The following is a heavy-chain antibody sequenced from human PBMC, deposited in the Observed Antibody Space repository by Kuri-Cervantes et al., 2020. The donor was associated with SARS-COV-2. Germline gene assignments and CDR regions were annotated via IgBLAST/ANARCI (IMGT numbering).Heavy chain of an antibody. CDR3: ARGKEFYHYYGMDV. Sequence: SETLSLTCAVYGGSFSGYYWSWIRQPPGKGLEWIGEINHSGGTNYNPSLKSRVTISVDTSKNQFSLKLSSVTAADTAVYYCARGKEFYHYYGMDVWGQGTTVTVSS. CDR2: INHSGGT. V-gene: IGHV4-34*01. CDR1: GGSFSGYY. J-gene: IGHJ6*02. D-gene: IGHD3-10*01.